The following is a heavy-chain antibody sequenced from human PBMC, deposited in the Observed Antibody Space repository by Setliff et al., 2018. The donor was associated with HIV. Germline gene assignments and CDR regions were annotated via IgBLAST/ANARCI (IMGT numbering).Heavy chain of an antibody. CDR3: ARIRPYCGGDCSYFDY. V-gene: IGHV2-70*04. Sequence: SGPTLVNPTQPLTLTCTFSGFSLSTSGMRVSWIRQPPGKALEWLARIDWDDDKFYSTSLKTRLTISKDTSKNQVVLTMTNMDPVDTATYYCARIRPYCGGDCSYFDYWGQGTQVTVSS. D-gene: IGHD2-21*02. CDR1: GFSLSTSGMR. CDR2: IDWDDDK. J-gene: IGHJ4*02.